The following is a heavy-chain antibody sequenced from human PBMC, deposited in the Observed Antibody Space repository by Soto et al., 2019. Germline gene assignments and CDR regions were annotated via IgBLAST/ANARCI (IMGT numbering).Heavy chain of an antibody. V-gene: IGHV2-5*02. CDR1: GFSLSTSGVG. Sequence: QITLKESGPTLVKPTQTLTLTCTFSGFSLSTSGVGVGWIRQPPGKALEWLALIYWDDDKRYSPSLKSRLTXXXXXXXXXXXXXXXXXXXXXXXTXXXXXXSSRGRDYWGQGTLVTVSS. J-gene: IGHJ4*02. CDR2: IYWDDDK. D-gene: IGHD6-19*01. CDR3: XXXSSRGRDY.